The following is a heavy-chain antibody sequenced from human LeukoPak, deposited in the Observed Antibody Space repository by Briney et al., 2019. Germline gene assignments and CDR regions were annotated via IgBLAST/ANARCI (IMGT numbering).Heavy chain of an antibody. Sequence: PGGSLRLSYAASGLTFSTYSMNWVRQAPGKGLEWVSSISSSSSHIYYADSMKGRFTISRDNAKNSLYLQMNSLRAEDTAVYYCARDPFKGGGTSTHFDYWGQGTLVTVSS. J-gene: IGHJ4*02. CDR1: GLTFSTYS. CDR3: ARDPFKGGGTSTHFDY. D-gene: IGHD1-1*01. CDR2: ISSSSSHI. V-gene: IGHV3-21*01.